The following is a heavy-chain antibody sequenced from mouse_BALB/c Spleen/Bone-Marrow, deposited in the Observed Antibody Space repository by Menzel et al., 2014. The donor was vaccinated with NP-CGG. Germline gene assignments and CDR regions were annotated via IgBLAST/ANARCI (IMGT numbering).Heavy chain of an antibody. Sequence: EVMLVESGGGLVQPGGPLRLSCATSGFTFTDYYMSWVRQPPGKALEWLGFIRNKANGYTTEYSASVKGRFTISRDNSQSILYLQMNTLRAEDSATYYCARDRGLTYFDYRGQGTTLTVSS. V-gene: IGHV7-3*02. J-gene: IGHJ2*01. CDR3: ARDRGLTYFDY. CDR1: GFTFTDYY. CDR2: IRNKANGYTT. D-gene: IGHD2-4*01.